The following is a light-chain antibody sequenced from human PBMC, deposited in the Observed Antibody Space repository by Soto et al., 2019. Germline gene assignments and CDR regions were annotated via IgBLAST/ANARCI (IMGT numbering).Light chain of an antibody. V-gene: IGKV3-11*01. CDR3: LQRSNWPLAT. CDR2: AIY. Sequence: EIVLAQSPATLSLSPGERVTLSCRTSESVGNNFAWYQQKPGQAPRLLIYAIYNRATGTPARFSGSGSGTDFTLTISSLEPEDSAVYYCLQRSNWPLATFGQGTKVEIK. J-gene: IGKJ1*01. CDR1: ESVGNN.